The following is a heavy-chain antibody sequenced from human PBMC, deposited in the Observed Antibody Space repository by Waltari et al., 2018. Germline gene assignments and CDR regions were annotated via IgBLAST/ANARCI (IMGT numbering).Heavy chain of an antibody. CDR3: ARFLVNIATNIPYYYYGLDV. V-gene: IGHV1-69*05. Sequence: QVQLVQSGAEVKKPGSSVKVSCKASGGPFSNYAISWVRQAPGQGREWMGRFIPALLTPYYEQKCQGRGRMVTDESTSTAYMELSGLTSDDTAVYYCARFLVNIATNIPYYYYGLDVWGQGTTVTVSS. CDR2: FIPALLTP. J-gene: IGHJ6*02. D-gene: IGHD2-21*01. CDR1: GGPFSNYA.